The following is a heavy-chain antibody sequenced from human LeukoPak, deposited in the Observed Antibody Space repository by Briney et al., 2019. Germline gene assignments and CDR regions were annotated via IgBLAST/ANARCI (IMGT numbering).Heavy chain of an antibody. CDR3: ALLGYDSSGYYYFAY. Sequence: GRSLRLSCAGSGFTFSSYAMHWVRQAPGKGLEWVAVISYDGSNKYYTDSVKVRFTIARDNSKHTLYLQMNSLGAEDTAVYYCALLGYDSSGYYYFAYWGQGTLVTVYS. V-gene: IGHV3-30-3*01. CDR2: ISYDGSNK. D-gene: IGHD3-22*01. CDR1: GFTFSSYA. J-gene: IGHJ4*02.